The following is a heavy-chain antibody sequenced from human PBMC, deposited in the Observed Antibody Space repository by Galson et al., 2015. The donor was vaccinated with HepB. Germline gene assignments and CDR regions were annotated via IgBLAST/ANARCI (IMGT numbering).Heavy chain of an antibody. CDR3: ARGLDSRSHFDY. J-gene: IGHJ4*02. V-gene: IGHV4-30-2*01. CDR1: GDSIYSDGSS. CDR2: IYQSGSI. Sequence: TLSLTCAVSGDSIYSDGSSWSWIRQPPGKGLEWIAYIYQSGSIYYNPSLRGRGTISIDRSKNQFSLRLNSVTAADTAVYYCARGLDSRSHFDYWGQGILVTVSP. D-gene: IGHD3-22*01.